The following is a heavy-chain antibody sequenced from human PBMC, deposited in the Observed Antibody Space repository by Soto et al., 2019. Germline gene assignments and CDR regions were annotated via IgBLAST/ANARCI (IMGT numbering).Heavy chain of an antibody. CDR1: GGSFSGYY. V-gene: IGHV4-34*01. Sequence: PSETLSLTCAVYGGSFSGYYWSWIRQPPGKGLEWIGEINHSGSTNYNPSLKSRVTISVDTSKNQFSLKLISMTAADTAVYYCARVEVSGSYYYYYYGMDVWGQGTTVT. CDR2: INHSGST. J-gene: IGHJ6*02. D-gene: IGHD1-26*01. CDR3: ARVEVSGSYYYYYYGMDV.